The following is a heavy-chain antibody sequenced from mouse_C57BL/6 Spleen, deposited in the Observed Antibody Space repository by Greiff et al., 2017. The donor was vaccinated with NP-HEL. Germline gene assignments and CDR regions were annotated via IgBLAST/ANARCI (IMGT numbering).Heavy chain of an antibody. CDR1: GYTFTSYW. V-gene: IGHV1-69*01. Sequence: QVQLKQPGAELVMPGASVKLSCKASGYTFTSYWMHWVKQRPGQGLEWIGEIDPSDSYTNYNQKFKGKSTLTVDKSSSTAYMQLSSLTSEDSAVYYCARGRTMAHFDYWGQGTTLTVSS. CDR2: IDPSDSYT. D-gene: IGHD1-1*02. CDR3: ARGRTMAHFDY. J-gene: IGHJ2*01.